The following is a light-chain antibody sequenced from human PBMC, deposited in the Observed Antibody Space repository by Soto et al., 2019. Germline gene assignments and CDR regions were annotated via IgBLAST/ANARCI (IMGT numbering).Light chain of an antibody. V-gene: IGKV3-20*01. J-gene: IGKJ1*01. Sequence: EIVVTQSPSTLSLSPGERATLSCRASQTVTRNYLAWHQQKPGQAPRLLIYGASSRATGIPDRLSGSGSGTDFTLTISRMQTEDFAVYYCQQYGSSPRTFGQGTKVDIK. CDR2: GAS. CDR1: QTVTRNY. CDR3: QQYGSSPRT.